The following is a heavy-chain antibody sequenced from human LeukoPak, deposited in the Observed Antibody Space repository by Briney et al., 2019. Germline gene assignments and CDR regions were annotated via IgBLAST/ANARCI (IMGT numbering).Heavy chain of an antibody. Sequence: PSETLSLTCTVSGGSVNSYYLSWIRQPAGKTLEWIGRIYDGGSTNYNPSLKSRVTMSVDTSKNQISLKLKSVTAADTAVCYCARDSGTSGEVKFDPWGQGALVTVSS. CDR1: GGSVNSYY. J-gene: IGHJ5*02. CDR2: IYDGGST. D-gene: IGHD3-10*01. CDR3: ARDSGTSGEVKFDP. V-gene: IGHV4-4*07.